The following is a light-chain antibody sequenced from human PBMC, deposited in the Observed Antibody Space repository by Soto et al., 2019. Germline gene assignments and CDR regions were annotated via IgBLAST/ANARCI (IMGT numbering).Light chain of an antibody. CDR2: KAS. CDR3: QQYNSYSPLT. J-gene: IGKJ4*01. V-gene: IGKV1-5*03. CDR1: QSISTW. Sequence: DIQMTQSHSTLSGSVVDRVTITCRANQSISTWLAWYQQKPGKAPNLLIYKASRLETGVPSRFSGSGSGTEFTLTTSFLQPDDFATYYCQQYNSYSPLTFGGGTKVDIK.